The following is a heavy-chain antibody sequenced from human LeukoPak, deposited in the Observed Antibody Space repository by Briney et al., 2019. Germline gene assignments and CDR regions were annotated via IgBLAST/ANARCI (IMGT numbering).Heavy chain of an antibody. CDR2: INWNGVST. V-gene: IGHV3-20*04. CDR1: GFTFDDYG. J-gene: IGHJ4*02. CDR3: AREMGDSSGYYYGY. Sequence: GGSLRLSCAASGFTFDDYGMSWVRQAPGKGLEWVSTINWNGVSTDYADSVKGRFTISRDNAKNSLYLQMYSLRADDTAFYYCAREMGDSSGYYYGYWGQGTLVTVSS. D-gene: IGHD3-22*01.